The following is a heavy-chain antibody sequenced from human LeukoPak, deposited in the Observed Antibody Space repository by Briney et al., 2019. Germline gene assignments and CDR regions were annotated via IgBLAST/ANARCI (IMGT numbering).Heavy chain of an antibody. J-gene: IGHJ4*02. V-gene: IGHV4-61*01. Sequence: PSETLSLTCTVSGGSVSSGSYYWSWIRQPPGKGLEWIGYIYYSGSTNYNPSLKSRVTISVDTSKNQFSLKLSSVTAADTAVYYFARAYWVGSSRYVLYFDYWGQGTLVTVSS. CDR1: GGSVSSGSYY. CDR2: IYYSGST. CDR3: ARAYWVGSSRYVLYFDY. D-gene: IGHD6-13*01.